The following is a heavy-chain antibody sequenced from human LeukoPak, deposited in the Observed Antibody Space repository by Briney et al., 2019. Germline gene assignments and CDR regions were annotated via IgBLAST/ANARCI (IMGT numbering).Heavy chain of an antibody. J-gene: IGHJ4*02. CDR2: INGDGSTT. V-gene: IGHV3-74*01. D-gene: IGHD3-22*01. Sequence: GGSLRLSCAASGFAFNKYWMHWVRQTPGKGLVWVSRINGDGSTTSYADPVKGGFTISRDNAKNTLYLQMSSLRAEDTAAYYCATGNYYDSRGYYTFGHWGQGTLVTVSS. CDR1: GFAFNKYW. CDR3: ATGNYYDSRGYYTFGH.